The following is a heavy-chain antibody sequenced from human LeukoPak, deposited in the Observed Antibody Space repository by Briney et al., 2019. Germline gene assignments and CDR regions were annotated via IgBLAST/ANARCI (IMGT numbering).Heavy chain of an antibody. CDR1: GFTFSSYG. D-gene: IGHD4-17*01. CDR2: IRYDGSNK. J-gene: IGHJ4*02. CDR3: ARGGDDGDYGSYFDY. Sequence: GGSLRLSCAASGFTFSSYGMHWVRQAPGKGLEWVAFIRYDGSNKYYAESVKGRFTISRDNSKNTLYLQMNSLRAEDTALYYCARGGDDGDYGSYFDYWGQGTLVTVSS. V-gene: IGHV3-30*02.